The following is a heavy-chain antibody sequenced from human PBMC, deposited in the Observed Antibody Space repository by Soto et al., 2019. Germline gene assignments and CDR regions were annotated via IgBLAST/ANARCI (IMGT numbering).Heavy chain of an antibody. Sequence: EVQLLESGGGLVQPGGSLRLSCAASGFTFSSYAMSWVRQAPGKGLEWVSAISGSGGSTYYADSVKGRFTISRDNSKNTRYLQMNSLRAEDTAVYYCARIYIAVAGFDYWGQGTLVTVSS. D-gene: IGHD6-19*01. CDR1: GFTFSSYA. J-gene: IGHJ4*02. V-gene: IGHV3-23*01. CDR3: ARIYIAVAGFDY. CDR2: ISGSGGST.